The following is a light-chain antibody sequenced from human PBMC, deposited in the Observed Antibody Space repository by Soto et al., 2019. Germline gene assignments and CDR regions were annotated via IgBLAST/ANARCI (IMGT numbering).Light chain of an antibody. CDR1: SSDVGGNNY. V-gene: IGLV2-14*01. Sequence: QSVLTQPASVSGAPGQPITISCTGTSSDVGGNNYVSWYQQHPGKAPILMIYDVSNRPSRASNRFSGSNSANTASLTISGLQDEDEADYYCSSYTGSSTYVVFGGGTKRTVL. CDR2: DVS. J-gene: IGLJ2*01. CDR3: SSYTGSSTYVV.